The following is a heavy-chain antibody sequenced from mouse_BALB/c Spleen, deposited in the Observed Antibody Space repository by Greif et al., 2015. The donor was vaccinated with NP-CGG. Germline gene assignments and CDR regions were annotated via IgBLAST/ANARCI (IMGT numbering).Heavy chain of an antibody. CDR2: IYPGNGDT. Sequence: QVQLKESGAELVKPGASVKMSCKAPGYTFTSYNMHWVKQTPGQGLEWIGAIYPGNGDTSYNQKFKGKATLTADKSSSTAYMQLSSLTSEDSAVYYCQITTTAMDYWGQGTSVTVSS. D-gene: IGHD2-4*01. V-gene: IGHV1-12*01. CDR3: QITTTAMDY. J-gene: IGHJ4*01. CDR1: GYTFTSYN.